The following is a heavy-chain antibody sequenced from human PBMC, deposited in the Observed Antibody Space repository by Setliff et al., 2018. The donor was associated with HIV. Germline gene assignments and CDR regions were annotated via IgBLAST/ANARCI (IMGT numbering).Heavy chain of an antibody. CDR2: IQHSGRS. D-gene: IGHD6-13*01. CDR3: ARVSCRSWYSIPRYYYYSMDV. V-gene: IGHV4-34*01. J-gene: IGHJ6*03. CDR1: GGSFRGYC. Sequence: SETLSLTCAVYGGSFRGYCWSWIRQSPGKGLEWIGEIQHSGRSNYNPSLRSRVTTSVDTSKNQFSLRLRSVTAADTAVYYCARVSCRSWYSIPRYYYYSMDVWGNGTTVTVSS.